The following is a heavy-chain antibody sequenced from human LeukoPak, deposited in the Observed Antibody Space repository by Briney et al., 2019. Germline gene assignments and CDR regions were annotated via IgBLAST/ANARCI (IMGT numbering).Heavy chain of an antibody. J-gene: IGHJ5*02. CDR1: GYTFTGYY. D-gene: IGHD6-19*01. CDR2: INPNSGGT. V-gene: IGHV1-2*02. Sequence: ASVKVSCKASGYTFTGYYMHWVRQAPGQGLEWMGWINPNSGGTNYAQKFQGRVTMTRGTSISTAYMELSRLRSDDTAVYYCATGLERRNWFDPWGQGTLVTVSS. CDR3: ATGLERRNWFDP.